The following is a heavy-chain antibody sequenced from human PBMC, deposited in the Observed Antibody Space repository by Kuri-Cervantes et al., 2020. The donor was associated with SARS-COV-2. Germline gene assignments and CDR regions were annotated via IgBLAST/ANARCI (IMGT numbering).Heavy chain of an antibody. CDR2: LNPSSGDT. CDR1: GYTFSSFY. Sequence: ASVKVSCKASGYTFSSFYIHWVRQAPGQGLEWLGLLNPSSGDTVYAQKFQGRVIMTRDTSISTAYMELSRLRSDDTAVYYCASMRVTLAAAGAFDYWGQGTLVTVSS. CDR3: ASMRVTLAAAGAFDY. J-gene: IGHJ4*02. D-gene: IGHD6-13*01. V-gene: IGHV1-2*06.